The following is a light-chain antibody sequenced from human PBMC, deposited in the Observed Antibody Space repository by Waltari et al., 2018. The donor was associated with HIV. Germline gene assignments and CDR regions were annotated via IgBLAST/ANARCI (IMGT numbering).Light chain of an antibody. CDR3: QQSDGGSRT. J-gene: IGKJ1*01. Sequence: DLQMTQSPSTLSASIGDRVTITCRASQSIATSLAWNQKKPGKAPKLLIYRASNLETGVPPRFSGSGSGTEFSLTINALQADDFATYYCQQSDGGSRTFGQGTTV. CDR1: QSIATS. CDR2: RAS. V-gene: IGKV1-5*03.